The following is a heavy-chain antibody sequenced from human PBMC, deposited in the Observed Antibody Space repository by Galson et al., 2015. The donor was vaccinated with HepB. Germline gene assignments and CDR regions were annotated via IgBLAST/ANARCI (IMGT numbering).Heavy chain of an antibody. CDR1: EFTVSSNH. J-gene: IGHJ2*01. CDR3: AGPTVTSRDWYFDL. V-gene: IGHV3-53*01. Sequence: SLRLSCAASEFTVSSNHMTWVRQAPGKGLEWVSLIYGGGNTNYADSVKGRFTISRDNSKNTVYLQMNSLRAEDTGVYYCAGPTVTSRDWYFDLWGRGTLVTVSS. CDR2: IYGGGNT. D-gene: IGHD4-17*01.